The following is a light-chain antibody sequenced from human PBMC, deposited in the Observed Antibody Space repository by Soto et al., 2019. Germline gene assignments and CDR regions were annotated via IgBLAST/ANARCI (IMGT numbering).Light chain of an antibody. CDR1: KIGSKS. Sequence: SYELTQPPSVSVAPGQTARITCGGNKIGSKSVHWYQQRPGQAPVLVVYDDSDRPSGIPERFSGSNSGNTASLTVSGLQAADEADSSCKSYAGSNPYVFETGTKVTVL. CDR2: DDS. CDR3: KSYAGSNPYV. J-gene: IGLJ1*01. V-gene: IGLV3-21*02.